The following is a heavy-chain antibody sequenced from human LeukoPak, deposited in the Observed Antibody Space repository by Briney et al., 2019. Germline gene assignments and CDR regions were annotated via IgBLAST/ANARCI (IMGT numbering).Heavy chain of an antibody. CDR1: GGSFSGYY. CDR2: INHSGST. D-gene: IGHD3-3*01. Sequence: PSETLSLTCAVYGGSFSGYYWRWTRQPPGKGLEWIGEINHSGSTNYNPSLKSRVTISVDTSKNQFSLKLSSVTAADTAVYYCARGLFGVRDYWGQGTLVTVSS. CDR3: ARGLFGVRDY. V-gene: IGHV4-34*01. J-gene: IGHJ4*02.